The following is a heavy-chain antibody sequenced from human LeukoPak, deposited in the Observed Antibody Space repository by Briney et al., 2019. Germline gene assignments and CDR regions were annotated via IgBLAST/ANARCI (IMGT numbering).Heavy chain of an antibody. CDR3: ARGLNYYDSSGYYESPYAFDI. CDR1: GYTFTSYD. D-gene: IGHD3-22*01. V-gene: IGHV1-8*03. J-gene: IGHJ3*02. Sequence: ASVKVSCKASGYTFTSYDINWVRQATGQGLGWMGWMNPNSGNTGYAQKFQGRVTITRNTSISTAYMELSSLRSEDTAVYYCARGLNYYDSSGYYESPYAFDIWGQGTMVTVSS. CDR2: MNPNSGNT.